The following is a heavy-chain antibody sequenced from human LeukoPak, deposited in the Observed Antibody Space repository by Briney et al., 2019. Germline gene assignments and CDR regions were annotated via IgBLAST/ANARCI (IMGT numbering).Heavy chain of an antibody. CDR3: ARGYYDFWSGYYNRYKFDP. J-gene: IGHJ5*02. D-gene: IGHD3-3*01. CDR2: IYYSGST. Sequence: PSETLSLTCTVSGGSISSDNYSWSWIRQPPGKGLEWIGYIYYSGSTNYNPSLKSRVTISVDTSKNQFSLKLSSVTAADTAVYYCARGYYDFWSGYYNRYKFDPWGQGTLVTVSS. V-gene: IGHV4-61*01. CDR1: GGSISSDNYS.